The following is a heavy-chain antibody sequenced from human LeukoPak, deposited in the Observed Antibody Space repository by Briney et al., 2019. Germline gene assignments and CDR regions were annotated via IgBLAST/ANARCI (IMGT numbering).Heavy chain of an antibody. J-gene: IGHJ4*02. CDR2: ISSSSSYI. CDR3: ARGSGGYYYQRY. V-gene: IGHV3-21*01. CDR1: GFTFSSYS. D-gene: IGHD3-22*01. Sequence: GGSLRLSCAASGFTFSSYSMNWVRQAPGKGLEWVSSISSSSSYIYYADSVKGRFTISRDNAKNSLYLQMNSLRAEDTAVYYCARGSGGYYYQRYWGQGTLVTVSS.